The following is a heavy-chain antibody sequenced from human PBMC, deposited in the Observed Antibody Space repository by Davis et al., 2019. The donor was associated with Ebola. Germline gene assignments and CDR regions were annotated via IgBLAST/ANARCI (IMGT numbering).Heavy chain of an antibody. CDR2: INHSGST. V-gene: IGHV4-34*01. Sequence: PSETLSLTCAVYGGSFSGYYWSWIRQPPGKGLEWIGEINHSGSTNYNPSLKSRVTISVDTSKNQFSLKLSSVTAADTAVYYCASIGYCSGGSCYSVDYWGQGTLVTVSS. J-gene: IGHJ4*02. D-gene: IGHD2-15*01. CDR1: GGSFSGYY. CDR3: ASIGYCSGGSCYSVDY.